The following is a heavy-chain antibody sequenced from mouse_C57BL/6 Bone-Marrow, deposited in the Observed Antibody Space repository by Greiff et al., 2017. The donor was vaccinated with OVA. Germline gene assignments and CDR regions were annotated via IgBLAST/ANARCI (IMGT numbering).Heavy chain of an antibody. CDR1: GFTFSSYA. CDR2: ISDGGSYT. D-gene: IGHD2-4*01. Sequence: EVQLKESGGGLVKPGGSLKLSCAASGFTFSSYAMSWVRQTPEQRLAWVATISDGGSYTYYPDNVKGRFTISRDNAKNNLYLQMSHLKSEDTAMYYWARDPYDYDVPFAYWGQGTLVTVSA. J-gene: IGHJ3*01. V-gene: IGHV5-4*01. CDR3: ARDPYDYDVPFAY.